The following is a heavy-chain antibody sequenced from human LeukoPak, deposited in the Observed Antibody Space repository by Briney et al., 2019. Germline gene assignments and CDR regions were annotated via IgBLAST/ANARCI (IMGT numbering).Heavy chain of an antibody. CDR1: GFTFSSFS. CDR3: ARAYYGDYSLFDN. V-gene: IGHV3-21*01. J-gene: IGHJ4*02. CDR2: ISSSTSYI. D-gene: IGHD4-17*01. Sequence: GGPLRLSCAASGFTFSSFSMNWVRQAPGKGLEGVSSISSSTSYIYYADSVKGRFTISRDNAKNSLYLQMNSLRAEDTAVYYCARAYYGDYSLFDNWGQGTLVTVSS.